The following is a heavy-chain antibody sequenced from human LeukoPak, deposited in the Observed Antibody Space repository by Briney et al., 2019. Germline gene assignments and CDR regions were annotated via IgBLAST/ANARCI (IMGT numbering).Heavy chain of an antibody. V-gene: IGHV3-30*18. CDR2: ISYDGSNK. CDR1: GFTFSSYG. Sequence: GGSLRLSCAASGFTFSSYGMHWVRQAPGKGLDWVAVISYDGSNKYYADSVKGRFTISRDNSKNTLYLQMNSLRAEDTAVYYCAKDAQGYYDSSGYYSPPFDYWGQGTLVTVSS. D-gene: IGHD3-22*01. CDR3: AKDAQGYYDSSGYYSPPFDY. J-gene: IGHJ4*02.